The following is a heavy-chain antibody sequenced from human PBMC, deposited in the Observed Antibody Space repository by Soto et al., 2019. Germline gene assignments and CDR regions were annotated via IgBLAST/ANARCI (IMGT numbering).Heavy chain of an antibody. Sequence: AASVKVSCKASGGTFSSYAISWVRQAPGQGLEWMGGIIPIFGTANYAQKFQGRVRITADESTSTAYMELSSLRSEDTAVYYCASGDSSGYLHYYGMDVWGQGTTVTISS. D-gene: IGHD3-22*01. CDR2: IIPIFGTA. V-gene: IGHV1-69*13. J-gene: IGHJ6*02. CDR1: GGTFSSYA. CDR3: ASGDSSGYLHYYGMDV.